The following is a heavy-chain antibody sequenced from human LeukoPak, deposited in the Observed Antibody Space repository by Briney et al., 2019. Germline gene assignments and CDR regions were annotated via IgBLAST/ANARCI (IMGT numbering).Heavy chain of an antibody. D-gene: IGHD4-23*01. CDR3: ATLPLGVNSGVLNY. CDR1: GFTFSSYS. CDR2: ISSSSSYI. Sequence: GGSLRLSCAASGFTFSSYSMNWVRQAPGKGLEWVSSISSSSSYIYYADSVKGRFTISRDNAKNSLYLQMNSLRAEDTAVYYCATLPLGVNSGVLNYWGQGTLLTVSS. V-gene: IGHV3-21*01. J-gene: IGHJ4*02.